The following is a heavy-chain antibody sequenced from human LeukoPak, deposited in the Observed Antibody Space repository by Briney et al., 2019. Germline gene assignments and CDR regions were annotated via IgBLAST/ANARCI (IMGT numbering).Heavy chain of an antibody. Sequence: GASVKVSCKASGYTFTGYYMHWVRQAPGQGLEWMGWINPNSGSTNYAQKFQGRVTMTRDTSISTAYMELSRLRSDDTAVYYCARVRTGYCSSTSCDGLGYYYYYMDVWGKGTTVTISS. D-gene: IGHD2-2*01. CDR3: ARVRTGYCSSTSCDGLGYYYYYMDV. CDR1: GYTFTGYY. V-gene: IGHV1-2*02. J-gene: IGHJ6*03. CDR2: INPNSGST.